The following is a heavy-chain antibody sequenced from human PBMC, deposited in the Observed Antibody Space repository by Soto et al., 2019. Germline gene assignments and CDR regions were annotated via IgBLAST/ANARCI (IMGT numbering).Heavy chain of an antibody. CDR1: GYSFSDYD. J-gene: IGHJ5*02. Sequence: QVQLVQSGAEVKKHGASVKVSCKASGYSFSDYDINCVRQATGQGPEWLGWMNPNSGNTGYAQKFQGRVTMTRNTSINTAYMELSSLGSEDTAVYYCARENRYNWNDEGWFDPWGQGTLVTVSS. CDR3: ARENRYNWNDEGWFDP. CDR2: MNPNSGNT. V-gene: IGHV1-8*01. D-gene: IGHD1-20*01.